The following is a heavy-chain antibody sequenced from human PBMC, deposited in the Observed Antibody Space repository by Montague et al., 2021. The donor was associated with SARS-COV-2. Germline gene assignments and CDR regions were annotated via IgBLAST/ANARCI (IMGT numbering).Heavy chain of an antibody. Sequence: SLILSCAASGFTFSSYSMNWVRQAPVKGLEWVSSISSSSSYIYYXDSVKGRFTISRDNAKNSLYLQMNSLRAEDTAVYYCARTLITVITVYFDHWGQGTLVTVSS. D-gene: IGHD4-17*01. CDR3: ARTLITVITVYFDH. V-gene: IGHV3-21*01. J-gene: IGHJ4*02. CDR2: ISSSSSYI. CDR1: GFTFSSYS.